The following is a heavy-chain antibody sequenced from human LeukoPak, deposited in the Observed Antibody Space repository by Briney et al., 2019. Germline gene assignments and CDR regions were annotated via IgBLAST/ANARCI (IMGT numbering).Heavy chain of an antibody. Sequence: SVKVSCKASGGTFSSYAISWVRQAPGQGLEWMGRIIPIFGTTNYAQKFQGRVTITTDESTSTAYMELSSLRSEDTAVYYCARDSWGGSYPMDYWGQGTLVTVSS. CDR3: ARDSWGGSYPMDY. D-gene: IGHD1-26*01. V-gene: IGHV1-69*05. CDR2: IIPIFGTT. CDR1: GGTFSSYA. J-gene: IGHJ4*02.